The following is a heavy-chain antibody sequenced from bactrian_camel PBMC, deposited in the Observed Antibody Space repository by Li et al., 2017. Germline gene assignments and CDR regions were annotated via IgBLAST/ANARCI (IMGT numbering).Heavy chain of an antibody. CDR1: GHTYCSNY. CDR2: VDSDGTT. J-gene: IGHJ4*01. Sequence: VQLVESGGGSVQAGGSLRLSCAASGHTYCSNYASWYRQAPGKEREFVSAVDSDGTTRYADSVKGRFTISHDDATDTSFLQMDDLKPEDTAMYYCAADRLHPRLWYQAPEYTFWGQGTQVTVS. V-gene: IGHV3S55*01. CDR3: AADRLHPRLWYQAPEYTF. D-gene: IGHD2*01.